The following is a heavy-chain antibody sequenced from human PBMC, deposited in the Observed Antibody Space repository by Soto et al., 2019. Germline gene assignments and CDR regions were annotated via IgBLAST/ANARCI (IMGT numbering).Heavy chain of an antibody. CDR2: IYYSGST. CDR3: ARKNYDDSGAPGEPFDI. J-gene: IGHJ3*02. Sequence: SETLSLTCSVSGGSISSGGYYWSWIRQHPGKGLEWIGYIYYSGSTYYNPSLKSRVAMSLDTSKNHFSLRLNSVTAADTAVYYCARKNYDDSGAPGEPFDIWGQGTMVTVPS. D-gene: IGHD3-22*01. V-gene: IGHV4-31*03. CDR1: GGSISSGGYY.